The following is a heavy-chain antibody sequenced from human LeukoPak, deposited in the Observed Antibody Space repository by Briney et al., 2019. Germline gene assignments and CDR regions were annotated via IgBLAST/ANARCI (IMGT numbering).Heavy chain of an antibody. J-gene: IGHJ3*02. CDR2: ISYDGSNK. CDR3: AKSGLLFVSAFDI. V-gene: IGHV3-30*18. CDR1: GFTFSSYG. D-gene: IGHD2-21*02. Sequence: GRSLRLSCAASGFTFSSYGMHWVRQAPGKGLEWVAVISYDGSNKYYADSVRGRFTISRDNSKNTLYLQMNSLRAEDTAVYYCAKSGLLFVSAFDIWGQGTMVTVSS.